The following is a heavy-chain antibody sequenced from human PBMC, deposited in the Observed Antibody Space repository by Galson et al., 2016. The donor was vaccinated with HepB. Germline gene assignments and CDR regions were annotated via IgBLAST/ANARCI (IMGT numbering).Heavy chain of an antibody. Sequence: AISGDSVSSNSAAWNWIRQSPSRGLEWLGRTYYRSKWYNEYAVSVKSRITINPDTSKNQISLQMNSVTPEDTAVYYCAGDLSARFDYWGQGTLVTVSS. CDR1: GDSVSSNSAA. CDR2: TYYRSKWYN. V-gene: IGHV6-1*01. D-gene: IGHD2-21*01. J-gene: IGHJ4*02. CDR3: AGDLSARFDY.